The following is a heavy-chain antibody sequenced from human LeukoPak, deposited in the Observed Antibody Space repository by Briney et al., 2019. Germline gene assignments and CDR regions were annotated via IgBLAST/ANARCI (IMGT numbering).Heavy chain of an antibody. V-gene: IGHV4-39*01. D-gene: IGHD2-15*01. Sequence: SEALSLTCTVSGGSISSSSYYWGWIRQPPGKALEWLGSIYYSGSTYYNPSLKSRVTISVDTSKNQFSLKLSSVTAADTAVYYCARLRATPYYYYYMDVWGKGTTVTVSS. CDR1: GGSISSSSYY. CDR2: IYYSGST. CDR3: ARLRATPYYYYYMDV. J-gene: IGHJ6*03.